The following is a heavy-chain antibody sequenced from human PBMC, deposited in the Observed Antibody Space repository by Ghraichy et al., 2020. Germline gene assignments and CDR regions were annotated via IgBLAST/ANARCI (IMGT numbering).Heavy chain of an antibody. J-gene: IGHJ3*02. CDR2: IFTTGNT. V-gene: IGHV4-4*09. CDR1: GGSLSGYY. D-gene: IGHD4-23*01. Sequence: ESLNISCTVSGGSLSGYYWSWIRQPPVKGLEWIGYIFTTGNTNYNPSLKSRVTLSVDRSQNQFSLKLSSVTAADTAVYYCARHTNNKNGGAVDIWGQGTMVTVSS. CDR3: ARHTNNKNGGAVDI.